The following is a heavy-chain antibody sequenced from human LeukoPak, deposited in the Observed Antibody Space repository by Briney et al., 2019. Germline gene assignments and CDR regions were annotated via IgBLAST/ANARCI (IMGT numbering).Heavy chain of an antibody. J-gene: IGHJ6*02. CDR2: IIPILGIA. Sequence: SVKVSCKASGGTFSSYAISWVRQAPGQGLEWMGRIIPILGIANYAQKFQGRVTITADKSTSTAYMELTSLRSEDTAVYYCARGSAGMRTLYYYYGMDVWGQGTTVTVSS. D-gene: IGHD3-10*01. V-gene: IGHV1-69*04. CDR1: GGTFSSYA. CDR3: ARGSAGMRTLYYYYGMDV.